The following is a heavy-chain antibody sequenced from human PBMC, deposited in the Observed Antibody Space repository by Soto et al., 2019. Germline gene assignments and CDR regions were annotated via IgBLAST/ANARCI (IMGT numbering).Heavy chain of an antibody. J-gene: IGHJ4*02. CDR2: VSGGGGST. D-gene: IGHD1-20*01. CDR3: AKDPVKDNWNKLRGRGFDH. Sequence: SLRLSCAASGFTLSNYIMSWVRQAPGKGLEWVATVSGGGGSTFCADSVRDRFTISRDNSNNMVHRQMRSLGVEDSAIYYCAKDPVKDNWNKLRGRGFDHWGQGTLGTVSS. V-gene: IGHV3-23*01. CDR1: GFTLSNYI.